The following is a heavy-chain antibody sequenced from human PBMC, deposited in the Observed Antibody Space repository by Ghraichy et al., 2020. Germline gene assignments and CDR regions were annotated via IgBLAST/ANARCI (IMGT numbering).Heavy chain of an antibody. Sequence: GALRLSCAASGFTFSNAWMSWVRQAPGKGLEWVGRIKSKTDGGTTDYAAPVKGRFTISRDDSKNTLYLQMNSLKTEDTAVYYCTTSIVGGYYYYYGMDVWGQGTTVTVSS. CDR1: GFTFSNAW. CDR2: IKSKTDGGTT. V-gene: IGHV3-15*01. D-gene: IGHD1-26*01. CDR3: TTSIVGGYYYYYGMDV. J-gene: IGHJ6*02.